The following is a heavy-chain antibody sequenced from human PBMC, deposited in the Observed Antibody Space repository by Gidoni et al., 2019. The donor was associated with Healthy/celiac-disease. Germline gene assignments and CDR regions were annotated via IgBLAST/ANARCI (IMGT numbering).Heavy chain of an antibody. CDR3: AKAPVCSSGYYLVDY. D-gene: IGHD3-22*01. CDR2: ISGSGGST. Sequence: VQLLESGGGLVQPGGDLRRSSPASGLTCSSYAMSWARQAPRNGLGWVSAISGSGGSTYYADSVKGRFTISRDNSKNTLYLQMNSLRAEDTAVYYCAKAPVCSSGYYLVDYWGQGTLVTVSS. V-gene: IGHV3-23*01. CDR1: GLTCSSYA. J-gene: IGHJ4*02.